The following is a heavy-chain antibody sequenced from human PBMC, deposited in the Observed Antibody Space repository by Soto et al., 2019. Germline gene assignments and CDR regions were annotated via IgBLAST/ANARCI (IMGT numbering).Heavy chain of an antibody. V-gene: IGHV3-23*01. Sequence: EVQLLESGGGLVQPGGSLRLSCAASGFTFSTYAMSWVRQAPAKGLEWVSAISGSGGYTYYADSVKGRFTISRDNSKNKLSLQMNSLRAEDTAVYYCAKDRGVDYPGGYYFDYWGQGTLVTVSS. CDR3: AKDRGVDYPGGYYFDY. CDR1: GFTFSTYA. D-gene: IGHD3-10*01. J-gene: IGHJ4*02. CDR2: ISGSGGYT.